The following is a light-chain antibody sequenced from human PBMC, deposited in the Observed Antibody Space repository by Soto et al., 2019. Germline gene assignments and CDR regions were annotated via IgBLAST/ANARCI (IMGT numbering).Light chain of an antibody. V-gene: IGKV3-15*01. CDR3: QQYHYWPIT. CDR1: QSVSSN. CDR2: GAS. Sequence: EIVVTQSPATPSVSPGERATLSCRASQSVSSNLAWYQQKPGQAPRLLIYGASTRATGIPARFSGSGSGKEFTLTISSLQSEDFAVYLCQQYHYWPITFGQGTRLEIK. J-gene: IGKJ5*01.